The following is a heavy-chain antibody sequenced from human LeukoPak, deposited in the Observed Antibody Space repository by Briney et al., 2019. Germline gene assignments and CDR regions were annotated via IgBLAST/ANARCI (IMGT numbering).Heavy chain of an antibody. D-gene: IGHD2-15*01. Sequence: GGSLRLSCAASGFTFSTYTIHWVRQAPGKGLEWVSLILNDGGNKYYADSVKGRFTVSRDNSKNTLYLQVSSLRAEDTAVYYCAKASPGGSCPLDWGQGTLVTVSS. CDR1: GFTFSTYT. CDR3: AKASPGGSCPLD. V-gene: IGHV3-30-3*01. J-gene: IGHJ4*01. CDR2: ILNDGGNK.